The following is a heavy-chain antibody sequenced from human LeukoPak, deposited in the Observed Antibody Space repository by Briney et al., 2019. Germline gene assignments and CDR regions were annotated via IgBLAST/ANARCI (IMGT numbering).Heavy chain of an antibody. J-gene: IGHJ3*02. D-gene: IGHD2-21*01. CDR2: IYYSGST. CDR1: GGSISSYY. Sequence: PSETLSLTCTVSGGSISSYYWSWIRQPPGKGLEWIGYIYYSGSTNYNPSLKSRVTISVDTSKNQFSLKLSSVTAADTAVYYCARTELWWRNGAFDIWGQGTMVTVSS. V-gene: IGHV4-59*01. CDR3: ARTELWWRNGAFDI.